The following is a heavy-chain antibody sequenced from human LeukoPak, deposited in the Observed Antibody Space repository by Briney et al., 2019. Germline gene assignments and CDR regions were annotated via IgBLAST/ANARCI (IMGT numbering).Heavy chain of an antibody. D-gene: IGHD1-1*01. CDR2: IYTSGST. J-gene: IGHJ2*01. Sequence: SQTLSLTCTVSGGSISSGSYYWSWIRQPAGKGLEWIGRIYTSGSTNYNPSLKSRVTISVDTSKNQFSLKLSSVTAADTAVYYCARGTTSFTYWYFDLWGRGTLVTVSS. V-gene: IGHV4-61*02. CDR3: ARGTTSFTYWYFDL. CDR1: GGSISSGSYY.